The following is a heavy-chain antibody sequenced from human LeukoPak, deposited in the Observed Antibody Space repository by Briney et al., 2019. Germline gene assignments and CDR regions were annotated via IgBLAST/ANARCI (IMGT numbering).Heavy chain of an antibody. Sequence: ASVKVSCKASGDAFTSYDFYWVRQATGQGLEWMGWMNPNNGNTGYAQKFQGRVTMTRNTSIRTAYMELSSLRSEDTAVYYCARGRRGAGYNSYYWGQGTLVTVSS. D-gene: IGHD5-24*01. V-gene: IGHV1-8*01. CDR1: GDAFTSYD. J-gene: IGHJ4*02. CDR2: MNPNNGNT. CDR3: ARGRRGAGYNSYY.